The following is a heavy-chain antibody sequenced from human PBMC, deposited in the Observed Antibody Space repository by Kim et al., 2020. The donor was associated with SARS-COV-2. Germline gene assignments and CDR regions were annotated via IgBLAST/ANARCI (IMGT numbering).Heavy chain of an antibody. V-gene: IGHV4-4*07. Sequence: SETLSLTCTVSGGSISSYYWSWIRQPAGKGLEWIGRIYTSGSTNYNPSLKSRVTMSVDTSKNQFSLKLSSVTAADTAVYYCARVDPGWVPSLLAFDIWGQGTMVTVSS. J-gene: IGHJ3*02. CDR1: GGSISSYY. D-gene: IGHD2-2*01. CDR3: ARVDPGWVPSLLAFDI. CDR2: IYTSGST.